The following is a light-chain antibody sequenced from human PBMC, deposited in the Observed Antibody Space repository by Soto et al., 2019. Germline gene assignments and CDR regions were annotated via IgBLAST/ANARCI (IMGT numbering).Light chain of an antibody. CDR2: EGS. CDR1: SSDVGSSNL. J-gene: IGLJ1*01. V-gene: IGLV2-23*01. Sequence: QSVLTQPASVSGSPGQSITISCTGTSSDVGSSNLVSWYQQHPGKAPKLIIYEGSRRPSGVSGRFSGSKSGNTASLTISGPQAENEVDYYCCSFEGRSTFYVFGIGTKPPV. CDR3: CSFEGRSTFYV.